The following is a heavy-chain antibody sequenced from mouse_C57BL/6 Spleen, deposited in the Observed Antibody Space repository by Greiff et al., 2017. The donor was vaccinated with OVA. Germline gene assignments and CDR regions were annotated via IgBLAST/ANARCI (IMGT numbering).Heavy chain of an antibody. J-gene: IGHJ3*01. D-gene: IGHD1-1*01. CDR3: TRENYYGTLATSWFAY. CDR1: GYTFTDYE. Sequence: QVQLKQSGAELVRPGASVTLSCKASGYTFTDYEMHWVKQTPVHGLEWIGAIDPETGGTAYNQKFKGKAILTADKSSSTAYMELRSLTSEDSAVYYCTRENYYGTLATSWFAYWGQGTLVTVSA. V-gene: IGHV1-15*01. CDR2: IDPETGGT.